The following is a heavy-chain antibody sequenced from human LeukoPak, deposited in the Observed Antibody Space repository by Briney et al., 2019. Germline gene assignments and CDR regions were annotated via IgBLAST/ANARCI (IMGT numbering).Heavy chain of an antibody. J-gene: IGHJ5*02. CDR1: GFTFSDYY. CDR2: ISSSGSTI. V-gene: IGHV3-11*01. Sequence: GGSLRLSCAASGFTFSDYYMSWIRQAPGKGLEWVSYISSSGSTIYYADSVEGRFTISRDNAKNSLYLQMNSLRAEDTAVYYCARDTVGYSSSPIFDPWGQGTLVTVSS. D-gene: IGHD6-13*01. CDR3: ARDTVGYSSSPIFDP.